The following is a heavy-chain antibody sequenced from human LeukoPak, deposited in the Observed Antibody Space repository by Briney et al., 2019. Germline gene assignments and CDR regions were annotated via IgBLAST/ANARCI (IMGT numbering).Heavy chain of an antibody. CDR1: GGTFSSYA. CDR2: IIPIFGTA. Sequence: SVKVSCKASGGTFSSYAISWVRQAPGQGLEWMGGIIPIFGTANYAQKFQGRVTITTDESTSTAYMKLSSLRSEDTAVYYCARVTLPTYYYDSSGYYHTGFDYWGQGTLVTVSS. CDR3: ARVTLPTYYYDSSGYYHTGFDY. D-gene: IGHD3-22*01. V-gene: IGHV1-69*05. J-gene: IGHJ4*02.